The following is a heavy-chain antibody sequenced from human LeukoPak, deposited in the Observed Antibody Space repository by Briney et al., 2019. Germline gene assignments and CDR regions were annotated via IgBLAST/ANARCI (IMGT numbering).Heavy chain of an antibody. V-gene: IGHV1-69*04. CDR2: IIPILGIA. Sequence: ASVKVSCKASGRTFSSYAISWVRQAPGQGLEWMGRIIPILGIANYAQKFQGRVTITADKSTSTAYMELSSLRSEDTAVYYCARSYLEMNWFEGWGQGALVSVAS. D-gene: IGHD1-20*01. CDR1: GRTFSSYA. CDR3: ARSYLEMNWFEG. J-gene: IGHJ5*02.